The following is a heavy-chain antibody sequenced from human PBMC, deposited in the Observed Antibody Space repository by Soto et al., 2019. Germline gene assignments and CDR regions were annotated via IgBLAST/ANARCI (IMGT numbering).Heavy chain of an antibody. CDR2: IYYSGST. J-gene: IGHJ4*02. Sequence: SETLSLTXTVSGGSISSGGYYWSWIRQHPGKGLEWIGYIYYSGSTYYNPSLKSRVTISVDTSKNQFSLKLSSVTAADTAVYYCARGSTYYDFPDYWGQGTLVTVSS. CDR3: ARGSTYYDFPDY. D-gene: IGHD3-3*01. CDR1: GGSISSGGYY. V-gene: IGHV4-31*02.